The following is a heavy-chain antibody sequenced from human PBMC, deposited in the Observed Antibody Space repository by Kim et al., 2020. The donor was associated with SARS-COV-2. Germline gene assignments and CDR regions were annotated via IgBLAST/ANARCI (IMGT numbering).Heavy chain of an antibody. D-gene: IGHD6-13*01. CDR2: IYYSGST. CDR3: ARVRGAAAGTGSWFDP. Sequence: SETLSLTCTVSGGSISSYYWSWIRQPPGKGLEWIGYIYYSGSTNYNPSLKSRVTISVDTSKNQFSLKLSSVTAADTAVYYCARVRGAAAGTGSWFDPWGQGTLVTVSS. J-gene: IGHJ5*02. V-gene: IGHV4-59*13. CDR1: GGSISSYY.